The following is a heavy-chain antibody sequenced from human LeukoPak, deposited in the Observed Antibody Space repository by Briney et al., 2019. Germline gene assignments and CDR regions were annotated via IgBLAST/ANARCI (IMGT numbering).Heavy chain of an antibody. CDR3: TRMTTGHDY. Sequence: SETLSLTCAVSGVSFNDYYWSWVRQTPGKGLEWIGEINHSGYTNDSPSLKSRVTISIDTSRKQFFLNLRSVTVADTGIYYCTRMTTGHDYWGQGTLATVSS. V-gene: IGHV4-34*10. CDR1: GVSFNDYY. D-gene: IGHD4-17*01. CDR2: INHSGYT. J-gene: IGHJ4*02.